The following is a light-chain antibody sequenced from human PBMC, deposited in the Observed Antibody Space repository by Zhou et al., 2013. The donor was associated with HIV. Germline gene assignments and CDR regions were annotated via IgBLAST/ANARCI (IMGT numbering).Light chain of an antibody. CDR1: QSVSSSY. Sequence: EIVLTQSPGTLSLSPGERATLSCRASQSVSSSYLAWYQQKPGQAPRLLVFDASNRATGIPAKFSGSGSGTDFTLTISRLEPEDFAVYYCQQRDNWPPSLTFGGGTKVEIK. V-gene: IGKV3D-20*02. CDR3: QQRDNWPPSLT. CDR2: DAS. J-gene: IGKJ4*01.